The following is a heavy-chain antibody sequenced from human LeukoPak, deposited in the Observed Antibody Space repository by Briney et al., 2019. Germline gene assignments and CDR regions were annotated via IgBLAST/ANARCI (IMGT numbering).Heavy chain of an antibody. CDR2: IKSKTDGGTT. D-gene: IGHD2/OR15-2a*01. CDR3: TTDFSEGVFDY. V-gene: IGHV3-15*01. J-gene: IGHJ4*02. CDR1: GFTFSNAW. Sequence: GGSLRLSCAASGFTFSNAWMSWVRQAPGKGLEWVGRIKSKTDGGTTDYAAPVKGRFTISRDDSKNTLYLQMNSLKTEDTTVYYCTTDFSEGVFDYWGQGTLVTVSS.